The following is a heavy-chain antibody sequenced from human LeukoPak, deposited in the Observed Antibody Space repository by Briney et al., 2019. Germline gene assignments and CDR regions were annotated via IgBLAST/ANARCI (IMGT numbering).Heavy chain of an antibody. CDR1: GGTFSSYA. Sequence: SVKVSCKASGGTFSSYAISWVRQAPGQGLEWMGGIIPIFGTANYAQKFQGRVTITTDESTSTAYMELSSLRSEGTAVYYCARDPASGWYYFDYWGQGTLVTVSS. V-gene: IGHV1-69*05. J-gene: IGHJ4*02. D-gene: IGHD6-19*01. CDR2: IIPIFGTA. CDR3: ARDPASGWYYFDY.